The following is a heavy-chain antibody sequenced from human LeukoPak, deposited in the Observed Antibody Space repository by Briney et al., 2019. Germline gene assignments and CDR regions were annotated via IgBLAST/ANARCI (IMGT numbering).Heavy chain of an antibody. CDR2: ISGSGGST. CDR1: GFTFSSYA. V-gene: IGHV3-23*01. D-gene: IGHD3-22*01. CDR3: AKDRGITMIVGDAFDI. Sequence: GGSLRLSCAASGFTFSSYAMSWVRQAPGKGLEWVSAISGSGGSTYYADSVKGRFTISRDNSENTLYLQMNSLRAEDTAVYYCAKDRGITMIVGDAFDIWGQGTMVTVSS. J-gene: IGHJ3*02.